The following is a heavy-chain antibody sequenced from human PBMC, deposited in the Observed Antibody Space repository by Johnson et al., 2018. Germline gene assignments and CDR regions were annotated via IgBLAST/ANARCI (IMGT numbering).Heavy chain of an antibody. CDR3: ARDKGVTSLGS. J-gene: IGHJ5*02. CDR2: IWSDGRKK. D-gene: IGHD3-10*01. V-gene: IGHV3-33*01. CDR1: GLTFSRYG. Sequence: QVQLVQSGGGVVQPGRSLRLSCAASGLTFSRYGMHWVRQAPGKGLEWVAMIWSDGRKKYYADSVKGRFIISRDNSKNTVDMTMASLRAEDTARYYCARDKGVTSLGSWGQGPLVTVAA.